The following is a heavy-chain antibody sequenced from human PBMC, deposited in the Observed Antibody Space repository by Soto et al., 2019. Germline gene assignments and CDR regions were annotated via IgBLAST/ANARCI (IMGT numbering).Heavy chain of an antibody. CDR1: GYTVTGYY. J-gene: IGHJ6*02. D-gene: IGHD3-9*01. V-gene: IGHV1-2*04. CDR2: INPNSGGT. CDR3: ARERTKPNNYDILTGYPRYGMDV. Sequence: ASVEIASKASGYTVTGYYMHGVRQAPGQGLEWMGWINPNSGGTNYAQKFQGWVTMTRDTSISTAYMELSRLRSDDTAVYYCARERTKPNNYDILTGYPRYGMDVWGQGTTVTVSS.